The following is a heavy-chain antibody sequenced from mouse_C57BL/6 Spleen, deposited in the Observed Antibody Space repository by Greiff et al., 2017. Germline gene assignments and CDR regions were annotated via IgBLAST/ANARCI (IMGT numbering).Heavy chain of an antibody. Sequence: QVQLQQSGAELVKPGASVKLSCKASGYAFSSYWMNWVKQRPGQGLEWIGQIYPGDGDTNYNGKFKGTATLTADKSSSTAYMQLISLTSEDSAVYYCSRCGDYAFFDYWGQGTTLTVSS. J-gene: IGHJ2*01. D-gene: IGHD2-4*01. CDR3: SRCGDYAFFDY. CDR1: GYAFSSYW. CDR2: IYPGDGDT. V-gene: IGHV1-80*01.